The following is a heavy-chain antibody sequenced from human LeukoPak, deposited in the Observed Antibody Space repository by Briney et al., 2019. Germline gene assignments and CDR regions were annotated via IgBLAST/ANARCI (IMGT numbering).Heavy chain of an antibody. Sequence: ASVKVSCKASGYTFTSYYMHWVRQAPGQGLEWMGIINPSGGSTSYAQKFQGRVTMTRDTSTSTVYMELSSLRSEDTAVYYCASASGASGSYYTGIDYWGQGTLVTVSS. CDR3: ASASGASGSYYTGIDY. CDR2: INPSGGST. J-gene: IGHJ4*02. CDR1: GYTFTSYY. D-gene: IGHD1-26*01. V-gene: IGHV1-46*01.